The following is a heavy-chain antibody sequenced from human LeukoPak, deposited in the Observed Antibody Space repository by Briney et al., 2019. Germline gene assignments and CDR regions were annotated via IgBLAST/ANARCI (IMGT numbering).Heavy chain of an antibody. J-gene: IGHJ4*02. Sequence: GGSLRLSCAASGFTFSNYDTHWVRQAPGKGLEWVALIWYDGSNKYYTDSVKGRLTISRDNSKDTLFLQMNSLRAEDTAVYYCAREGPRGNSQFDYWGQGTLVTVSS. CDR3: AREGPRGNSQFDY. CDR1: GFTFSNYD. CDR2: IWYDGSNK. D-gene: IGHD2/OR15-2a*01. V-gene: IGHV3-33*01.